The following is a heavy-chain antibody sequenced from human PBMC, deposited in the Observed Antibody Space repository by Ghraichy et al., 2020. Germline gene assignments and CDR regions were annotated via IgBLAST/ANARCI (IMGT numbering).Heavy chain of an antibody. J-gene: IGHJ6*02. V-gene: IGHV3-15*01. CDR3: TTDPYIVVVPAASNPYYYYGMDV. CDR2: IKSKTDGGTT. D-gene: IGHD2-2*01. Sequence: GESLNISCAASGFTFSNAWMSWVRQAPGKGLEWVGRIKSKTDGGTTDYAAPVKGRFTISRDDSKNTLYLQMNSLKTEDTAVYYCTTDPYIVVVPAASNPYYYYGMDVWGQGTTVTVSS. CDR1: GFTFSNAW.